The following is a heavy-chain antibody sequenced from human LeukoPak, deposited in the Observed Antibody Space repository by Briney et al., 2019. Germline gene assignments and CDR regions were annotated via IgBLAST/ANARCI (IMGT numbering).Heavy chain of an antibody. CDR3: VLTVVTPDAFDI. CDR2: SSSSSSYI. V-gene: IGHV3-21*01. D-gene: IGHD4-23*01. CDR1: GFTFSSYS. Sequence: GGSLRLSCAASGFTFSSYSMNWVRQAPGKGLEWVPSSSSSSSYIYYADSVKGRFTISRDNAKNSLYLQMNSLRAEDTAVYYCVLTVVTPDAFDIWGQGTMVTVSS. J-gene: IGHJ3*02.